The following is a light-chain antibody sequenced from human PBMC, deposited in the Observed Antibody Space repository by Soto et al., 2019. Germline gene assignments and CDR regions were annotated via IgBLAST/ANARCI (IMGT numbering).Light chain of an antibody. CDR3: QQYNNWPPVT. J-gene: IGKJ1*01. V-gene: IGKV3-15*01. CDR2: DAS. CDR1: QSVSSN. Sequence: EIVLTQSPATLSLSPGERATLSCRAGQSVSSNLAWYQQKPGQAPRLLIYDASTRATGIPARFSGSGSGTEFTLTISSLQSEDFAVYFCQQYNNWPPVTFGQGTKVDIK.